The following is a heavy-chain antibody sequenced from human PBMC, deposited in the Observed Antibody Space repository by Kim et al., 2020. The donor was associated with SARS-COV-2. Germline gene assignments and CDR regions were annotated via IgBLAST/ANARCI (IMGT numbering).Heavy chain of an antibody. V-gene: IGHV3-66*01. CDR3: AKCDWGSYRHFDY. Sequence: FADSVKSRFTVSRDTSENTVYLQRNSLRAEDTAVYYGAKCDWGSYRHFDYWGQGNLVTVSS. D-gene: IGHD3-16*02. J-gene: IGHJ4*02.